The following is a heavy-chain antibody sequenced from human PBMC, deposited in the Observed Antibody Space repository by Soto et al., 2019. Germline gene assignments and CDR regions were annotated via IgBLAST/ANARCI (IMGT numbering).Heavy chain of an antibody. CDR3: ARTWLQLREAHFDY. Sequence: QLQLQESGPGLVKPSETLSLTCTVSGGSISSSSYYWGWIRQPPGKGLEWIGSIYYSGSTYYNPSLRSRVTLAVDTSRTQFSLQLSSVTAADTAVYYCARTWLQLREAHFDYWGQGTLVTVSS. CDR1: GGSISSSSYY. CDR2: IYYSGST. J-gene: IGHJ4*02. D-gene: IGHD5-18*01. V-gene: IGHV4-39*01.